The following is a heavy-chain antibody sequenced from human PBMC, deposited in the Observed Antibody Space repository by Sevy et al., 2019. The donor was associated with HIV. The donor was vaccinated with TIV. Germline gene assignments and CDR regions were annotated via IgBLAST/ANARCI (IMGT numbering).Heavy chain of an antibody. J-gene: IGHJ4*02. CDR2: IYYSGST. CDR1: GGSISSSSYY. D-gene: IGHD3-10*01. V-gene: IGHV4-39*01. CDR3: ADGMVRRVIIN. Sequence: SETLSLTCTVSGGSISSSSYYWGWIRQPPGKGLEWIGSIYYSGSTYYNPSLKSRVTISVDTSKNQFSLKLSSVTAADTPVYYCADGMVRRVIINWGQGTLVTVFS.